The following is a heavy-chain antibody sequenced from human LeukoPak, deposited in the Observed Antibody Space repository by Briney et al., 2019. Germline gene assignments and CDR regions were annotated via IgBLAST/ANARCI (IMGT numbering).Heavy chain of an antibody. CDR2: INHSGRT. J-gene: IGHJ6*02. Sequence: SETLSLTCAVYGGSFSDYLWGWIRQPPGKGLEWIGEINHSGRTYYSPSLKSRVTISVDTSKNQFSLNLSSVTAADTAVYYCARDVVVVPAAIHYGMDVWGQGTTVTVSS. V-gene: IGHV4-34*01. D-gene: IGHD2-2*01. CDR1: GGSFSDYL. CDR3: ARDVVVVPAAIHYGMDV.